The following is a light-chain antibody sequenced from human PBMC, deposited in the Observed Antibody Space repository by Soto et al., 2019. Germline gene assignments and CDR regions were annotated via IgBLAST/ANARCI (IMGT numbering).Light chain of an antibody. Sequence: ALAQPASVSGSPGQSITISCSGTSSDIGSYDRVAWYQQFPGKSPKLIIYAVSDRPSGVSDRFSGSKSGISASLTISGLQTEDEADYYCISYTDRQSYLFGTGTKVTVL. CDR1: SSDIGSYDR. J-gene: IGLJ1*01. CDR2: AVS. CDR3: ISYTDRQSYL. V-gene: IGLV2-14*03.